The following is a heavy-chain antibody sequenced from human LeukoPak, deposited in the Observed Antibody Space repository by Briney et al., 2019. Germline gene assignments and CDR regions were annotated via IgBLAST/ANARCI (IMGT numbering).Heavy chain of an antibody. D-gene: IGHD2-8*01. CDR1: GFTFSSYG. Sequence: GRSLRLSCAASGFTFSSYGMHWVRQAPGKGLEWVAVIWYDGSNKYYADSVKGRFTISRDNSKNTLYLQMNSLRAENTAVYYCARDMRYAIDYWGQGTLVTVSS. J-gene: IGHJ4*02. V-gene: IGHV3-33*01. CDR2: IWYDGSNK. CDR3: ARDMRYAIDY.